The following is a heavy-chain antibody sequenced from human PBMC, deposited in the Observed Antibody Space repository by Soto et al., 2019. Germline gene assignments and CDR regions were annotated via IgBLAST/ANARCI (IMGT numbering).Heavy chain of an antibody. CDR3: TPLALKYSSGWYEFSD. CDR1: GFTFSNVW. J-gene: IGHJ4*02. Sequence: EVQLVESGGGLVKPGGSLRLSCAASGFTFSNVWMNWVRQAPGKGLEWVGRIKSKTDGGTTDYAAPVKGRFTISREDSKNTLDLQTNSRKTGDTAVYYCTPLALKYSSGWYEFSDWGQGTLVTVSS. CDR2: IKSKTDGGTT. D-gene: IGHD6-19*01. V-gene: IGHV3-15*07.